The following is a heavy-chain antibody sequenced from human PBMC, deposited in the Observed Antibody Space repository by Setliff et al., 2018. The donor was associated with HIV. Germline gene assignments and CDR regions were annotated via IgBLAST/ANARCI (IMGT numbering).Heavy chain of an antibody. D-gene: IGHD3-22*01. CDR1: GDSISTYY. CDR3: ARVLGVRRDYYDSSAPLRAAFDI. CDR2: ISYSGIT. V-gene: IGHV4-59*12. Sequence: PSETLSLTCTVSGDSISTYYWSWIRQPPGKGLEWIGYISYSGITYYDPSLKSRLTMSVDTSNNQFSLKLSSATAADTAVYYCARVLGVRRDYYDSSAPLRAAFDIWGQGTMVTVSS. J-gene: IGHJ3*02.